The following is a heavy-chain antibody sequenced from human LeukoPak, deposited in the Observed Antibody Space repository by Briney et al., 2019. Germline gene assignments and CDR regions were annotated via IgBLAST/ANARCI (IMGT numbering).Heavy chain of an antibody. Sequence: SETLSLTCTVSGGSISSGSYYWSWIRQPAGKGLEWIGRIYTSGSTNYNPSLNSRVTISVDTSKNQFSLKLSSVTAADTAVYYCAREGVVPAAAFDYWGQGTLVTVSS. CDR3: AREGVVPAAAFDY. V-gene: IGHV4-61*02. J-gene: IGHJ4*02. CDR1: GGSISSGSYY. CDR2: IYTSGST. D-gene: IGHD2-2*01.